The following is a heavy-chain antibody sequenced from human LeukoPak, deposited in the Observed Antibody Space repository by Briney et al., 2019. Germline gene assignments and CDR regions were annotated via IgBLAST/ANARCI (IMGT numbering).Heavy chain of an antibody. CDR2: IKQDGSEK. CDR3: ARDGEYSSGWSWPYYFDY. CDR1: GFTFSSYW. D-gene: IGHD6-19*01. Sequence: GGSLRLSCAASGFTFSSYWMSWVRQAPGKGLEWVANIKQDGSEKYYVDSVKGRFTISRDNAKNSLYLQMNSLRAEDTAVYYCARDGEYSSGWSWPYYFDYWGQGTLVTVSS. J-gene: IGHJ4*02. V-gene: IGHV3-7*01.